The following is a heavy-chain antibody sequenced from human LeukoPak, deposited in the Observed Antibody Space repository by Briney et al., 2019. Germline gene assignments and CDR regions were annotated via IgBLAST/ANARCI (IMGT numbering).Heavy chain of an antibody. V-gene: IGHV1-46*01. Sequence: ASLKVSCKGSVYTFTSYYMHWVRDGPGEGLEWMGIINPSGDSTGYAEKFQRRVTVTKDVSTYTLYMELSSLTSEDTAVYYCPRDLGGYCGFDYWGQGTLVTVSS. CDR1: VYTFTSYY. J-gene: IGHJ4*02. CDR3: PRDLGGYCGFDY. D-gene: IGHD2-21*02. CDR2: INPSGDST.